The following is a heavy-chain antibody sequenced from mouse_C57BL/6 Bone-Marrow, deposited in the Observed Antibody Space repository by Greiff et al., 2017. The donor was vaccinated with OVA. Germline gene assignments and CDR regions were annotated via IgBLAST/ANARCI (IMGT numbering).Heavy chain of an antibody. J-gene: IGHJ3*01. CDR1: GYTFTDYE. D-gene: IGHD2-1*01. CDR2: IDPETGGT. Sequence: VQLVESGAELVSPGASVTLSCKASGYTFTDYEMHWVKQTPVHGLEWIGAIDPETGGTAYNQKFKGKAILTADKSSSTAYMELRSLTSEDSAVYYCTRRIYYGNSFAYWGQVTLVTVSA. CDR3: TRRIYYGNSFAY. V-gene: IGHV1-15*01.